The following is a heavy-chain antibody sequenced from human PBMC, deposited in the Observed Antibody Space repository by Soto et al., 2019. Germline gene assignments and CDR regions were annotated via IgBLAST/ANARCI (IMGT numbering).Heavy chain of an antibody. D-gene: IGHD3-3*01. CDR1: GYTFTSYA. CDR2: INAGNGNT. Sequence: VSCKASGYTFTSYAMHWVRQAPGQRLEWMGWINAGNGNTKYSQKFQGRVTITRDTSASTAYMELSSLRSEDTVVYYCAKDFLNAEGNYDFSSGYNRVGCAGVSGGRDVWG. CDR3: AKDFLNAEGNYDFSSGYNRVGCAGVSGGRDV. J-gene: IGHJ6*01. V-gene: IGHV1-3*01.